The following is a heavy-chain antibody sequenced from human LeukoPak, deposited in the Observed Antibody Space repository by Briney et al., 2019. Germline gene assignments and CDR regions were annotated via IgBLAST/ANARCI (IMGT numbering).Heavy chain of an antibody. CDR2: ISSSNSYI. Sequence: GGSLRLSCAASGFTFSSYIMNWVRQAPGKGLEWVSSISSSNSYIYYADSVKGRFTISRDNAKNSLYLQMNSLRAEDTAVYYCARDKRRGYADYWGQGTLVTVSS. J-gene: IGHJ4*02. CDR1: GFTFSSYI. D-gene: IGHD5-18*01. CDR3: ARDKRRGYADY. V-gene: IGHV3-21*01.